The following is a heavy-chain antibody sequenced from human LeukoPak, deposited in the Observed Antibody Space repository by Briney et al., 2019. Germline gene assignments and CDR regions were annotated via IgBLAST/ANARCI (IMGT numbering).Heavy chain of an antibody. V-gene: IGHV3-30-3*01. J-gene: IGHJ3*02. Sequence: GGSLRLSCAASGFTFSSYAMHWVRQAPGKGLEWVAVISYDGSSKYYADSVKGRFTISRDNSKNTLYLQMNSLRAEDTAVYYCARGYSSSWYSSAFDIWGQGTMVTVSS. CDR3: ARGYSSSWYSSAFDI. CDR1: GFTFSSYA. D-gene: IGHD6-13*01. CDR2: ISYDGSSK.